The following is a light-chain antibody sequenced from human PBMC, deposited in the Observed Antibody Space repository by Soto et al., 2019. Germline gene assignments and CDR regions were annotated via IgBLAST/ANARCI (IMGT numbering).Light chain of an antibody. CDR2: KAS. CDR1: QAIHSY. J-gene: IGKJ2*01. V-gene: IGKV1-5*03. CDR3: QQYNSYST. Sequence: DIQMTQSPSSLSASVGDRVTITCRASQAIHSYLNWYQQKPGKAPKLLIYKASSLESGVPSRFSGSGSGTEFTLTISSLQPDDFATYYCQQYNSYSTFGQGTKLEIK.